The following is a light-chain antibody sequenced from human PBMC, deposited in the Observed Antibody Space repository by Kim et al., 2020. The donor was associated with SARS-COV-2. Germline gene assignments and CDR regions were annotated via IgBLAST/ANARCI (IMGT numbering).Light chain of an antibody. Sequence: GQRTTTSAPGSSANIGAGYDVHWSPQLPGTAPKLLIYGNSNRPSGVPDRFSGSKSGTSASLAITGLQAEDEADYYCQSYDSSLSGVFGTGTKVTVL. CDR1: SANIGAGYD. V-gene: IGLV1-40*01. CDR3: QSYDSSLSGV. J-gene: IGLJ1*01. CDR2: GNS.